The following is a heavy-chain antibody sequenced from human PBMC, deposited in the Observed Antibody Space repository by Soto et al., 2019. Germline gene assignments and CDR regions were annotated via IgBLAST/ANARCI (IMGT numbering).Heavy chain of an antibody. D-gene: IGHD3-16*01. V-gene: IGHV3-30*18. Sequence: GGSLRLSCAASGFTFSSYDMHWVRQAPGQGLEWVAAISYDGSSKYYVDSVKGRFTISRDNSKNTLYVQMNSLRAEDAAVYYCAKGKGKLGTSNLYVFDYWGQGTLVTVSS. CDR2: ISYDGSSK. J-gene: IGHJ4*02. CDR3: AKGKGKLGTSNLYVFDY. CDR1: GFTFSSYD.